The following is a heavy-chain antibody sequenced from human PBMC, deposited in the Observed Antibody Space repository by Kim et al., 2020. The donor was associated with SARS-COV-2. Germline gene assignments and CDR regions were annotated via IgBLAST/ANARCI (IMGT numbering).Heavy chain of an antibody. J-gene: IGHJ4*02. V-gene: IGHV3-43*01. CDR1: GFTFDDYA. CDR3: VRGQQWLIKN. CDR2: ISRDGSEI. Sequence: GGSLRLSCAAAGFTFDDYAKQWVSQVPGTGLEWVSLISRDGSEIKYADSVNGRFTISRDNSKKSVYLQMNSLRSEDNALYYCVRGQQWLIKNWGQGTQVTVSS. D-gene: IGHD6-19*01.